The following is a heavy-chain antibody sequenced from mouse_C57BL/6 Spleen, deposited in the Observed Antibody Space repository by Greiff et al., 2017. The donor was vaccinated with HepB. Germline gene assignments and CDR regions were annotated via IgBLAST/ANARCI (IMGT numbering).Heavy chain of an antibody. J-gene: IGHJ3*01. V-gene: IGHV1-69*01. D-gene: IGHD1-1*01. Sequence: QVQLQQPGAELVMPGASVKLSCKASGYTFTSYWMHWVKQRPGQGLEWIGEIDPSDSYTNYNQKFKGKSTLTVDKSSSTAYMQLSSLTSEDSAVYYCARSLAGSSYRRFAYWGQGTLVTVSA. CDR2: IDPSDSYT. CDR3: ARSLAGSSYRRFAY. CDR1: GYTFTSYW.